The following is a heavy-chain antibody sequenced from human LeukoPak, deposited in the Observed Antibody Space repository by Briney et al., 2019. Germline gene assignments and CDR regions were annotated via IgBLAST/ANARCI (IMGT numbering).Heavy chain of an antibody. V-gene: IGHV4-4*07. Sequence: SETLSLTCTVSGGSLSSYYWTRIRQPAGKGLEWIGRIYTSGSTNYNPSLKSRVSMSVDTSKNQFSLKLTSVTAADTAVYYCARGFFIAVAGTTQTPFDYWGQGTLVTVSS. D-gene: IGHD6-19*01. CDR1: GGSLSSYY. CDR2: IYTSGST. CDR3: ARGFFIAVAGTTQTPFDY. J-gene: IGHJ4*02.